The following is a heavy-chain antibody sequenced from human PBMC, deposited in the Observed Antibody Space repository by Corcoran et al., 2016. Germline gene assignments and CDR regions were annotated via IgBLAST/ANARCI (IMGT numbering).Heavy chain of an antibody. CDR2: IDWDDDK. CDR3: ARISDSSGWYYFDY. D-gene: IGHD6-19*01. V-gene: IGHV2-70*01. Sequence: QVTLRESGPALVKPTQTLTLTCTFSGFSLSTSGMCVSWIRQPPGKALEGLALIDWDDDKYYSTSLKTRLTITKDTSKNQVVLTLTNMDPVDTATYYCARISDSSGWYYFDYCGQGTLVTVSS. CDR1: GFSLSTSGMC. J-gene: IGHJ4*02.